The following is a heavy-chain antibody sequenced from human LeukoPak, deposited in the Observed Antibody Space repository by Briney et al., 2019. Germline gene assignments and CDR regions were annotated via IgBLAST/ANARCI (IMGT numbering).Heavy chain of an antibody. Sequence: SVKVSCKASGGTFSSYAISWVRQAPGQGLEWMGGIIPIFGTANYAQKFQGRVTITTDESTSTAYMELSSLRSEDTAVYYCARDMSTRVTPISYAFDVWGQGTMVTVSS. J-gene: IGHJ3*01. CDR1: GGTFSSYA. D-gene: IGHD4-23*01. CDR3: ARDMSTRVTPISYAFDV. CDR2: IIPIFGTA. V-gene: IGHV1-69*05.